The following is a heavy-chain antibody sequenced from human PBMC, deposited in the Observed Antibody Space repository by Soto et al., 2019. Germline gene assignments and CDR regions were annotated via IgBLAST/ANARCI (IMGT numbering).Heavy chain of an antibody. CDR3: AREFGDYAYFDY. V-gene: IGHV4-31*03. Sequence: QLQLQESGPGLVKPSQTLSLTCTVSGGSISRGGYFWTWIRQHPGKGLEWIAYVDFSGRTYFNPSLKSRVAVSVDSSKNQFSLNLSSGTASDTAVDYCAREFGDYAYFDYGGQGNLGTVSS. D-gene: IGHD4-17*01. J-gene: IGHJ4*02. CDR2: VDFSGRT. CDR1: GGSISRGGYF.